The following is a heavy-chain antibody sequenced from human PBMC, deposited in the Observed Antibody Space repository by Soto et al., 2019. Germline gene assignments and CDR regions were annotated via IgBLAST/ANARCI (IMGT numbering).Heavy chain of an antibody. J-gene: IGHJ4*02. CDR3: ARDPGYSGFDFDY. V-gene: IGHV3-33*01. D-gene: IGHD5-12*01. CDR2: IWYDGSKK. Sequence: QVQLVESGGGVVQPGRSLRLSCAASGFTFSSHAMHWVRQAPGKGLEWVAVIWYDGSKKYYADSVKGRFTVARDDSKNTLSLQMNSLRVEDTAVYYCARDPGYSGFDFDYWGQGTRVTVSS. CDR1: GFTFSSHA.